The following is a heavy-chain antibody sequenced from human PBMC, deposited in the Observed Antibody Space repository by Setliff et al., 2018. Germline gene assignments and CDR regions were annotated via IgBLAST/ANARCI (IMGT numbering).Heavy chain of an antibody. CDR1: GFTFSNYR. CDR2: IWHDGGNK. D-gene: IGHD2-15*01. V-gene: IGHV3-33*08. CDR3: ARTCSGSGCYAGLES. Sequence: GGSLRLSCAASGFTFSNYRMHWVRQAPGKGLEWVAVIWHDGGNKYHADSVKGRFTISRDNSKNTLYLQMNSLRPDDTAVYYCARTCSGSGCYAGLESWGQGTPVTSPQ. J-gene: IGHJ4*02.